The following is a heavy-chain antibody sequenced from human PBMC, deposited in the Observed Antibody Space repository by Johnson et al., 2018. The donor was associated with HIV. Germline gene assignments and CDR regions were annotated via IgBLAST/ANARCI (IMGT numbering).Heavy chain of an antibody. J-gene: IGHJ3*02. D-gene: IGHD3-22*01. CDR1: AFTVSSNY. CDR2: IYSGDST. Sequence: QLVESGGGLVQPGGSLRLSCAASAFTVSSNYMSWVRQAPGKGLEWVSFIYSGDSTYYADSVKGRFTISRANSKNTLYLQVNSLRAEDTAVYYCARVRTTMILGFDIWGQGTMVTVSS. CDR3: ARVRTTMILGFDI. V-gene: IGHV3-66*01.